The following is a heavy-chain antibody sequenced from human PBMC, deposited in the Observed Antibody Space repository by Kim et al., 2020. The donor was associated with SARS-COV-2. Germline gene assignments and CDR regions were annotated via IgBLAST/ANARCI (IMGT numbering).Heavy chain of an antibody. CDR1: GGSISSYY. J-gene: IGHJ5*02. D-gene: IGHD2-8*02. Sequence: SETLSLTCTVSGGSISSYYWSWIRQPPGKGLEWIGYIYYSGSTNYNPSLKSRVTISVDTSKNQFSLKLSSVTAADTAVYYCARELVVQARPSRWFDPWGQGTLVTVSS. V-gene: IGHV4-59*01. CDR3: ARELVVQARPSRWFDP. CDR2: IYYSGST.